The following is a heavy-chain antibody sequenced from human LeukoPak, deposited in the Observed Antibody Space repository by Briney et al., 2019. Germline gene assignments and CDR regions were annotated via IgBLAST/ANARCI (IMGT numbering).Heavy chain of an antibody. V-gene: IGHV1-46*03. CDR1: GYTFTSYY. J-gene: IGHJ4*02. D-gene: IGHD3-22*01. Sequence: ASVKVSCKASGYTFTSYYMHWVRQAPGQGLEWMGMINPSGGSTSYAQKFQGRVTMSRNTSTSTVYMELSSLRSEDTAVYYCARDDSSGYRPFYWGQGTLVTVSS. CDR3: ARDDSSGYRPFY. CDR2: INPSGGST.